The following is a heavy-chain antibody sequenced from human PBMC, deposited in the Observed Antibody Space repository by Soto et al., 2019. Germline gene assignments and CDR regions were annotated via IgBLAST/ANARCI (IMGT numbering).Heavy chain of an antibody. CDR2: ISSGGTTM. J-gene: IGHJ4*02. CDR1: GFRFSDHY. CDR3: AGDPYYYGSAF. V-gene: IGHV3-11*01. Sequence: PGGSLRLSCAASGFRFSDHYITWIRQAPGKGLEWVSKISSGGTTMYYADSVKGRFTVSRDNAQNSLYLQMNGLRAEDTAVYYCAGDPYYYGSAFWGQGTLVTVSS. D-gene: IGHD3-10*01.